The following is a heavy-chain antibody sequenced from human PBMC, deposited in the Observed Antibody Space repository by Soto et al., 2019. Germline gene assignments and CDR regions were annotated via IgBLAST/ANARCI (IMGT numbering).Heavy chain of an antibody. J-gene: IGHJ6*02. CDR2: IYYSGST. CDR1: GGSISSGGYY. V-gene: IGHV4-31*03. Sequence: SETLSLTCTVSGGSISSGGYYWSWIRQHPGKGLEWIGYIYYSGSTYYNPSLKSRVTISVDTSKNQFSLKLSSVTAADTAVYYCARHLEDRKYYLYGMDVWGQGTTVTVSS. CDR3: ARHLEDRKYYLYGMDV. D-gene: IGHD2-15*01.